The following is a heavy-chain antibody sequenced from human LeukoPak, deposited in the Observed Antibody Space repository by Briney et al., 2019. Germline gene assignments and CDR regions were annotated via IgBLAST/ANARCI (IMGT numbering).Heavy chain of an antibody. V-gene: IGHV3-30*18. CDR2: ISYDGSNK. Sequence: GGSLRLSCAASGFTLSSYGMHWVRQAPGKGLEWVAVISYDGSNKYYADSVKGRFTISRDNSKNTLYLQMNSLRAEDTALYYCANDRSRRGPRRLYYYYGMDVWGQGTTVTVSS. D-gene: IGHD2-15*01. CDR3: ANDRSRRGPRRLYYYYGMDV. J-gene: IGHJ6*02. CDR1: GFTLSSYG.